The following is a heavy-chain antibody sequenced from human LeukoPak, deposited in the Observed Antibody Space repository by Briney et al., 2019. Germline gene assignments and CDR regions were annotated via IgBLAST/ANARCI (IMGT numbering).Heavy chain of an antibody. CDR2: IYYSGST. CDR3: ASGAAAGNFDY. CDR1: GESISGFY. Sequence: SSETLSLTCTVSGESISGFYWTWIRQPPGKGLEWIGYIYYSGSTNYNPSLKSRVTISVDTSKNQFSLKLSSVTAADTAVYYCASGAAAGNFDYWGQGTLVTVSS. V-gene: IGHV4-59*08. J-gene: IGHJ4*02. D-gene: IGHD6-13*01.